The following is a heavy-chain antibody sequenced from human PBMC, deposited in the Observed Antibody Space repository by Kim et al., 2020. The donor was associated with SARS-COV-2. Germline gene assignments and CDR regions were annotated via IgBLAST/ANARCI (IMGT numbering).Heavy chain of an antibody. Sequence: GGSLRLSCAASGFTFSSFGMHWVRQAPGKGLEWVAVISYDGSNKYYADSVKGRFTISRDSSKNTLYLQMNSLRPEDTAVYYCAKDHSVYVWKSFGDSGQG. CDR1: GFTFSSFG. CDR2: ISYDGSNK. J-gene: IGHJ1*01. CDR3: AKDHSVYVWKSFGD. V-gene: IGHV3-30*18. D-gene: IGHD1-20*01.